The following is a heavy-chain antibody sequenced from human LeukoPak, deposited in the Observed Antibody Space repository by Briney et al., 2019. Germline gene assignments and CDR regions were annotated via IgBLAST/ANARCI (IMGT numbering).Heavy chain of an antibody. CDR3: ATVGEFLTGFNRGIKLGSNWFDP. CDR2: FDPEDGET. J-gene: IGHJ5*02. D-gene: IGHD3-16*01. CDR1: GYTFTSYY. V-gene: IGHV1-24*01. Sequence: ASVKVSCKASGYTFTSYYMHWVRQAPGKGLEWMGGFDPEDGETIYAQKFQGRVTMTEDTSTDTAYMELSSLRSEDTAVYYCATVGEFLTGFNRGIKLGSNWFDPWGQGTLVTVSS.